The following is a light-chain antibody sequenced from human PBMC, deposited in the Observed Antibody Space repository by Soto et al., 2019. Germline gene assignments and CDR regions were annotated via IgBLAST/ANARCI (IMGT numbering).Light chain of an antibody. CDR2: GAS. V-gene: IGKV3-20*01. J-gene: IGKJ1*01. CDR3: QQYGSSGT. CDR1: QSVSSSY. Sequence: EILLTQSPGTLSLSPGERATLXXRASQSVSSSYLAWYQQKPGQAPXLLIYGASSRATGIPDRFSGSGSGTDFTLTISRLEPEDFAVYYCQQYGSSGTFGQGTKVDIK.